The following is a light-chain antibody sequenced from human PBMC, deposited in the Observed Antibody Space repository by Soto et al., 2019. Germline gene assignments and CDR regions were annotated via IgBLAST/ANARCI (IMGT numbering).Light chain of an antibody. V-gene: IGLV2-11*01. CDR1: SSDVGGYNY. Sequence: QSVLTQPRSVSGSPGQSVTISCTGTSSDVGGYNYVSWYQQYPGKGPKLIIYDVTKRPSGVPDRFSGSKSGSTASLTISGLQAEDEADYYCCSYAGSYVFGPGTKVTVL. CDR3: CSYAGSYV. J-gene: IGLJ1*01. CDR2: DVT.